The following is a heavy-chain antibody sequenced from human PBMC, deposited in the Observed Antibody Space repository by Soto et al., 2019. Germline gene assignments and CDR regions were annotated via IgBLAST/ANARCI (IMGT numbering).Heavy chain of an antibody. CDR3: ARDTWLVY. V-gene: IGHV4-59*01. Sequence: SETLSLTCTVSGGSISSYYWSWIRQPPGKGLEWIGYIYYSGSTNYNPSLKSRVTISVDTSKNQFSLKLSSVTAADTAVYYCARDTWLVYWGQGTLVTVSS. CDR1: GGSISSYY. CDR2: IYYSGST. J-gene: IGHJ4*02. D-gene: IGHD6-19*01.